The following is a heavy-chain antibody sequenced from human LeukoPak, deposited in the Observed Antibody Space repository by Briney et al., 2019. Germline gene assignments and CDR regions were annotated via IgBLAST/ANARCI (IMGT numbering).Heavy chain of an antibody. CDR3: ARHSKTYYDFWSGRYYYYGMDV. J-gene: IGHJ6*02. V-gene: IGHV4-59*08. CDR1: GGSISSYY. CDR2: IYYSGST. D-gene: IGHD3-3*01. Sequence: SETLSLTCTVSGGSISSYYWSWIRQPPGKGLEWIGYIYYSGSTNYNPSLKSRVTISVDTSKNQFSLKLSSVTVADTAVYYCARHSKTYYDFWSGRYYYYGMDVWGQGTTVTVSS.